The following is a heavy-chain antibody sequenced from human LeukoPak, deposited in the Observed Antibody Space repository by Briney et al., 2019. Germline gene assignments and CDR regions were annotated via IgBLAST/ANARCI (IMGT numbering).Heavy chain of an antibody. J-gene: IGHJ4*02. D-gene: IGHD6-13*01. CDR2: ISSSGSTI. CDR1: GFTFSSYE. Sequence: GGSLRLSCAASGFTFSSYEMNWVRQAPGKGLEWVSYISSSGSTIYYADSVKGRFTISRDNSKNTLYLQMNSLRAEDTAVYYCAKERIAAAGLLDYWGQGTLVTVSS. V-gene: IGHV3-48*03. CDR3: AKERIAAAGLLDY.